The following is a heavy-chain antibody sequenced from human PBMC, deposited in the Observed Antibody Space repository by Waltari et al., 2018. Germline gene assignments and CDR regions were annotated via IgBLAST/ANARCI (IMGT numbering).Heavy chain of an antibody. D-gene: IGHD3-22*01. J-gene: IGHJ4*02. CDR2: IYYSGTT. V-gene: IGHV4-39*01. CDR1: GSSLRRRCYH. Sequence: QLALQESGPGLVKPSQTLSVTCSVPGSSLRRRCYHWVWIRQPPGKGRAWIGSIYYSGTTYYNPSLNSRVTISVDTAKNQCSLKLTSVTAADTAMYFCARQSYYDESGHDWGQGTLVTASS. CDR3: ARQSYYDESGHD.